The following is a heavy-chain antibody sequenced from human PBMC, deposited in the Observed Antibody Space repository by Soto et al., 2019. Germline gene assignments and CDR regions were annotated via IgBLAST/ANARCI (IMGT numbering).Heavy chain of an antibody. CDR1: GFTFSSYG. CDR3: ARGEYSSSPTNYYYYRMDV. J-gene: IGHJ6*02. Sequence: GGSLRLSCAASGFTFSSYGMHWVRQAPGKGLEWVAVIWYDGSNKYYADSVKGRFTISRDNSKNTLYLQMNSLRAEDTAVYYCARGEYSSSPTNYYYYRMDVWGQGTTVTVSS. D-gene: IGHD6-6*01. V-gene: IGHV3-33*01. CDR2: IWYDGSNK.